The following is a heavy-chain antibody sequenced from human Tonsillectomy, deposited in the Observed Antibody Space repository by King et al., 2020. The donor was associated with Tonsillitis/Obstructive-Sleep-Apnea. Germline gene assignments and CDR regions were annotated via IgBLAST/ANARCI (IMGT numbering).Heavy chain of an antibody. CDR1: GFPFSNVW. V-gene: IGHV3-15*07. CDR2: IKSKTDGGTT. D-gene: IGHD3-22*01. CDR3: STGNYYDSSYYYRFDY. J-gene: IGHJ4*02. Sequence: EVQLVESGGGLVKPGGSLRLSCAASGFPFSNVWMNWVRQAPGKGLEWVGRIKSKTDGGTTDYAAPVKGRFTISRDDSKNTLYLQMNSLKTEDTAIYYCSTGNYYDSSYYYRFDYWGQGTLVTVSS.